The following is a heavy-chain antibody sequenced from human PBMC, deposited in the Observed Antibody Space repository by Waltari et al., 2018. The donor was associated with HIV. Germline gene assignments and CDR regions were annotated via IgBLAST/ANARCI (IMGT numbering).Heavy chain of an antibody. Sequence: QVQLVQSGAEVKKPGASVKVSCKASGYTFTGYYMHWVRQAPGQGLEWMGWINPNSGGTNDAQKCQGRVTMTRDTSISTAYMELSRLRSDDTAVYYCARQAVAGPGWFDPWGQGTLVTVSS. CDR2: INPNSGGT. J-gene: IGHJ5*02. D-gene: IGHD6-19*01. CDR1: GYTFTGYY. V-gene: IGHV1-2*02. CDR3: ARQAVAGPGWFDP.